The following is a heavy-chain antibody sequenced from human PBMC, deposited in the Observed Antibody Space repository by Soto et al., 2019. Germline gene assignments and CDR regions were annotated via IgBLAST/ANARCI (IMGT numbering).Heavy chain of an antibody. CDR1: GYPLTALS. CDR2: FDPEDGET. CDR3: ATMVRGLSP. J-gene: IGHJ5*02. V-gene: IGHV1-24*01. D-gene: IGHD3-10*01. Sequence: GXSVKVACKASGYPLTALSMHWLRQAPGKGLEWMGGFDPEDGETIYAQKFQGRVTMTEDTSTDTAYMEMSSLRSEDTAVYYCATMVRGLSPWGQGTLVTVSS.